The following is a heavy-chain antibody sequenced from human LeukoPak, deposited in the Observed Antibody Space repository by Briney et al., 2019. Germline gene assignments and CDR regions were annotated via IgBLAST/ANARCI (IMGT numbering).Heavy chain of an antibody. CDR1: GGSFSGYY. J-gene: IGHJ3*02. V-gene: IGHV4-34*01. CDR2: INHSGST. Sequence: AETLSLTCAVYGGSFSGYYWSWIRQPPGKGLEWIGEINHSGSTNYNPSLKSRVTISVDTSKNQFSLKLSSVTAADTAVYYCARDRRRHLLHAFDIWGQGTMVTVSS. D-gene: IGHD1-26*01. CDR3: ARDRRRHLLHAFDI.